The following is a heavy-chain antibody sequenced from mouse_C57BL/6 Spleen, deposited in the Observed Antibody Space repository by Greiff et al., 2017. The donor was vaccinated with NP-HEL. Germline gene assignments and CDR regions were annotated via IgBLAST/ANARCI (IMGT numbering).Heavy chain of an antibody. CDR3: ARRAYYSNFFDY. D-gene: IGHD2-5*01. V-gene: IGHV5-17*01. CDR2: ISSGSSTI. Sequence: DVHLVESGGGLVKPGGSLKLSCAASGFTFSDYGMHWVRQAPEKGLEWVAYISSGSSTIYYADTVKGRFTISRDNAKNTLFLQMTSLRSEDTAMYYCARRAYYSNFFDYWGQGTTLTVSS. J-gene: IGHJ2*01. CDR1: GFTFSDYG.